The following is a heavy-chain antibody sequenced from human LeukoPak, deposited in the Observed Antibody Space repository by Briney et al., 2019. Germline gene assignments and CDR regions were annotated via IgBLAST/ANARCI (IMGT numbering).Heavy chain of an antibody. CDR2: ISSSSSYK. CDR1: GFTFSDYY. V-gene: IGHV3-11*06. J-gene: IGHJ4*02. Sequence: GGSLRLSCAASGFTFSDYYMSWIRQAPGKGLEWVSYISSSSSYKNYADSVKGRFTISRDNAKNSLYLQMNSLRAEDTAVYYCARSPGGGGYSGYEDFDYWGQGTLVTVSS. CDR3: ARSPGGGGYSGYEDFDY. D-gene: IGHD5-12*01.